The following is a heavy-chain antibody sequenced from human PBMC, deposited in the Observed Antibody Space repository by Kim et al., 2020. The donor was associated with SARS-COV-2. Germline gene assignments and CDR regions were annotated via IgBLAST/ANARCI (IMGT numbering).Heavy chain of an antibody. CDR2: ITKTSSTI. CDR1: GFTFSAYD. Sequence: GGSLRLSCATSGFTFSAYDMNWVRQAPGKGLEWLSFITKTSSTIYYADSVKGRFTISRDNAKNSLYLQMSSLTDEDTAVYFCVRDHWGGAFDIWGQGTLVTVSS. CDR3: VRDHWGGAFDI. J-gene: IGHJ3*02. D-gene: IGHD3-16*01. V-gene: IGHV3-48*02.